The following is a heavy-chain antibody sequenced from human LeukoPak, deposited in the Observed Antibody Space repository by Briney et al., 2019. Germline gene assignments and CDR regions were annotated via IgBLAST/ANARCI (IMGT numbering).Heavy chain of an antibody. CDR2: IKQDGSEK. V-gene: IGHV3-7*01. D-gene: IGHD3-10*01. CDR3: ARSLPVQNMVRGVINAFDI. CDR1: GFTFSSYE. J-gene: IGHJ3*02. Sequence: PGGSLRLSCAASGFTFSSYEMNWVRQAPGKGLEWVANIKQDGSEKYYVDSVKGRFTISRDNAKNSLYLQMNSLRAEDTAVYYCARSLPVQNMVRGVINAFDIWGQGTMVTVSS.